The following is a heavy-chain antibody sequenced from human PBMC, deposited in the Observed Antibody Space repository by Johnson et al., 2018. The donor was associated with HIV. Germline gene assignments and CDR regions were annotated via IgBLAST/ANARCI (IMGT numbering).Heavy chain of an antibody. CDR2: ISWNSGSI. Sequence: VQLVESGGGLVQPGRSLRLSCAASGFTFDDYAMHWVRQAPGKGLEWVSGISWNSGSIGYADSVKGRFTISRDNAKNSLYLQMNSLRAEDTAVYYCAREALPRGLQSSFGGAFDIWGQGTMVTVSS. V-gene: IGHV3-9*01. CDR1: GFTFDDYA. CDR3: AREALPRGLQSSFGGAFDI. D-gene: IGHD4-23*01. J-gene: IGHJ3*02.